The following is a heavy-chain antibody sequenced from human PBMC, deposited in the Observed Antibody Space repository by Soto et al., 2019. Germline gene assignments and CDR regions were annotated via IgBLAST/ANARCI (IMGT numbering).Heavy chain of an antibody. Sequence: PAETLSLTGTVSGASVSDTGCYYWSWGRQSPGKGLEWIGYVSHSGSTNYNPSLESRVTISAVTSKNQFSLKLPSVTAADTAVYYCARDTYHYGSNRFDPWGQGTLVTVSS. CDR1: GASVSDTGCYY. CDR3: ARDTYHYGSNRFDP. CDR2: VSHSGST. D-gene: IGHD3-10*01. J-gene: IGHJ5*02. V-gene: IGHV4-61*01.